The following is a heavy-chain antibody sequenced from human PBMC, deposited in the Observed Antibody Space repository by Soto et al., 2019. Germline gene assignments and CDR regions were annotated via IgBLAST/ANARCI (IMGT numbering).Heavy chain of an antibody. J-gene: IGHJ5*02. V-gene: IGHV3-23*01. Sequence: EVQLLESGGGLVQPGGSLRLSCAASGFTFSSYAMSWVRQAPGKGLEWVSAISGSGGSTYYADSVKGRFTISRDNSKNPLNLQRNGLRAEETAVYYGAKDGGGDYVYWFDPGGQGTLVTVSS. CDR2: ISGSGGST. D-gene: IGHD4-17*01. CDR3: AKDGGGDYVYWFDP. CDR1: GFTFSSYA.